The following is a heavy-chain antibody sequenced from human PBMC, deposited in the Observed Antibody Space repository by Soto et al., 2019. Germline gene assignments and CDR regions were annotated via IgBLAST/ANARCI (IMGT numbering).Heavy chain of an antibody. CDR1: GGSFSGYY. J-gene: IGHJ4*02. V-gene: IGHV4-34*01. Sequence: SQTLSLTCAVDGGSFSGYYWSWIRQPPGKGLEWIGEISQSGSTNYNPSRKSRVTISVDTSRNQFSLKVTSVTAADTAVYYCARVIASEDRTSYYFDYWGQGTLVTVSS. D-gene: IGHD6-19*01. CDR3: ARVIASEDRTSYYFDY. CDR2: ISQSGST.